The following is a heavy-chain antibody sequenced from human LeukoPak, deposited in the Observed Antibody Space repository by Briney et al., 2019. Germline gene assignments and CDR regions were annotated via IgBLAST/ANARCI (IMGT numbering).Heavy chain of an antibody. CDR2: IYSGGST. J-gene: IGHJ4*02. CDR1: GFTVTSNY. Sequence: GGSLRLSCAASGFTVTSNYMSWVRQAPGKGLEWVSVIYSGGSTYYADSVKGRFTISRDNSKNTLYLQMNSLRAEDTAVYYCARVPRGVTTPFGDYWGQGTLVTVSS. D-gene: IGHD3-10*01. CDR3: ARVPRGVTTPFGDY. V-gene: IGHV3-53*01.